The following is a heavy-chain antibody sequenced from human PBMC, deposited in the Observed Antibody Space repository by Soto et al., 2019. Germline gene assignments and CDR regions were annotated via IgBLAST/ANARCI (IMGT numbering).Heavy chain of an antibody. V-gene: IGHV4-61*01. CDR1: GAPVRSAKYL. D-gene: IGHD6-19*01. J-gene: IGHJ4*02. Sequence: PPPTPTLTCTTYGAPVRSAKYLWGGKGQPPGKGLEWIGYIYYSGSTNYNPSLKSRVTISVDTSKNQFSLKLSSVTAADTAVYYCASYSSGWYDVSYWGQGSLVTVSS. CDR2: IYYSGST. CDR3: ASYSSGWYDVSY.